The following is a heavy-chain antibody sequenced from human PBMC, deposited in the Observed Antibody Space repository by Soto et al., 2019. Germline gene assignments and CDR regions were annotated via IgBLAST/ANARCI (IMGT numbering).Heavy chain of an antibody. V-gene: IGHV3-11*01. CDR3: ARDRCISTSCHPLYGMDV. D-gene: IGHD2-2*01. CDR2: ISSSGSTI. J-gene: IGHJ6*02. CDR1: GFTFSDYY. Sequence: GGSLRLSCAASGFTFSDYYMSWIRQAPGKGLEWVSYISSSGSTIYYADSVKGRFTISRDNAKNSLYLQMNSLRAEDTAVYYCARDRCISTSCHPLYGMDVWGQGTTVTVSS.